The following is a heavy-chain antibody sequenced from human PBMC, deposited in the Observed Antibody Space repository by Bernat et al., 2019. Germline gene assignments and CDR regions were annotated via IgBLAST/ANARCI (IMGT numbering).Heavy chain of an antibody. D-gene: IGHD3-22*01. V-gene: IGHV3-53*02. CDR1: GFTVSSNY. CDR3: ARGITMIVVGKLDL. Sequence: EVQLVETGGDLIQPGGSLRLSCAASGFTVSSNYMSWVRQAPGKGLEWVSVIYSGGSTYYADSVKGRFTISRDNSKNTLYLQMNSLRAEDTAVYYCARGITMIVVGKLDLWGRGTLVTVSS. J-gene: IGHJ2*01. CDR2: IYSGGST.